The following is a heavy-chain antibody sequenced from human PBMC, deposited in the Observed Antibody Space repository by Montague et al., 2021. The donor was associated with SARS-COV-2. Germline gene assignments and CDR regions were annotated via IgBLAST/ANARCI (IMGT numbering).Heavy chain of an antibody. CDR1: GFSFSTYA. CDR2: IRFGGSYI. V-gene: IGHV3-21*01. D-gene: IGHD2-21*01. J-gene: IGHJ4*02. Sequence: SLRLSCAASGFSFSTYAMNWVRQAPGKGLEWVSIIRFGGSYIYYADSVKGRFTISRDNSKNTLYLQMNNLRAEDTAVYYCARVRSSGDSSVDYWGQGTLVTVSS. CDR3: ARVRSSGDSSVDY.